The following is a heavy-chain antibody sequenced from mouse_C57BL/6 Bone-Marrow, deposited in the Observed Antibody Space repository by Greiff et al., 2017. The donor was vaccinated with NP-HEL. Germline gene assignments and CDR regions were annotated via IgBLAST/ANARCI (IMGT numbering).Heavy chain of an antibody. Sequence: VQLQQPGAELVKPGASVKMSCKASGYTFTSYWITWVKQRPGQGLEWIGDIYPGSGSTNYNEKFKSKATLTVDTSSSTAYTQLSSLTSEDSAVYYCARYYGSSYWYFDVWGTGTTVTVSS. CDR3: ARYYGSSYWYFDV. D-gene: IGHD1-1*01. V-gene: IGHV1-55*01. CDR1: GYTFTSYW. CDR2: IYPGSGST. J-gene: IGHJ1*03.